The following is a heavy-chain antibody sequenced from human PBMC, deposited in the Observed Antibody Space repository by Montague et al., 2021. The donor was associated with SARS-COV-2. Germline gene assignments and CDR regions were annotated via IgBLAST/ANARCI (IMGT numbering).Heavy chain of an antibody. CDR3: ARENTVTTFGGPYYIDS. D-gene: IGHD4-17*01. V-gene: IGHV4-39*02. CDR2: FFYNGAT. Sequence: SETLSLTCTVAGDSISSSTYYWGWVRQPPGKGLEWIGSFFYNGATHYNPSLKSRVTISVDTSKNQFSLKLNSVTAADTAVYYCARENTVTTFGGPYYIDSWGQGTLVTVSA. J-gene: IGHJ4*02. CDR1: GDSISSSTYY.